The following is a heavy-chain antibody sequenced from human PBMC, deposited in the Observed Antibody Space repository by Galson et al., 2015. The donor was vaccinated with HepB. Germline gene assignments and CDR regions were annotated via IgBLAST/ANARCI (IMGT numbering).Heavy chain of an antibody. CDR1: GFTLSSYS. V-gene: IGHV3-21*06. D-gene: IGHD1-26*01. CDR2: ISSTSSHI. Sequence: SLRLSCAASGFTLSSYSINRFRQAPGKGLEWVSSISSTSSHIFYGDSVRGRFTISRDNAENSVYLHMNRLRDDDTAVYCCVRGGLGATALDLFDIWGQGTMVTVSS. CDR3: VRGGLGATALDLFDI. J-gene: IGHJ3*02.